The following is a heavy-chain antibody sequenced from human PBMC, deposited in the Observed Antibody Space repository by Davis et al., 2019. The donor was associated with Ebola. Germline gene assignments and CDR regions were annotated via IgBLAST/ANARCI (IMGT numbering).Heavy chain of an antibody. Sequence: PGGSLRLSCTVSGGSISSYYWSWIRQPPGKGLEWIGYIYYSGSTNYNPSLKSRVTISVDTSKNQFSLKLSSVTAADTAVYYCARERLLLRLGELSPGARGVFDYWGQGTLVTVSS. CDR1: GGSISSYY. V-gene: IGHV4-59*12. CDR3: ARERLLLRLGELSPGARGVFDY. CDR2: IYYSGST. J-gene: IGHJ4*02. D-gene: IGHD3-16*02.